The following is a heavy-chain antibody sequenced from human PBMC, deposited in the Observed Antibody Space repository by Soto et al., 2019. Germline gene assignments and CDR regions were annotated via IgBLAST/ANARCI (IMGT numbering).Heavy chain of an antibody. D-gene: IGHD2-15*01. V-gene: IGHV5-51*01. J-gene: IGHJ5*02. CDR1: GDSFTSYW. Sequence: PVESMKISCKGSGDSFTSYWSGWVRQMPGKGLEWMGIIYRGDSDTRYSPSFQGQVTISADKSISTAYLQWSSLKASDTAMCYCARSRGYSDWFAPWGQGTLVTLPS. CDR2: IYRGDSDT. CDR3: ARSRGYSDWFAP.